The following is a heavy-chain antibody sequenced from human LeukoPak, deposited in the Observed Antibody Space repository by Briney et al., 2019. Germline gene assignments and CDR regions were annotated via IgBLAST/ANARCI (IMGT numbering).Heavy chain of an antibody. CDR2: ITSSSSYT. CDR3: AELGITMIGGV. V-gene: IGHV3-21*01. J-gene: IGHJ6*04. CDR1: GFTDSSNY. Sequence: GGSLRLSCAASGFTDSSNYMSWVRQAPGKGLGWVSSITSSSSYTFYAGSVKGRFTISRDNAKNSLYLQMNSLRAEDTAVYYCAELGITMIGGVWGKGTTVTISS. D-gene: IGHD3-10*02.